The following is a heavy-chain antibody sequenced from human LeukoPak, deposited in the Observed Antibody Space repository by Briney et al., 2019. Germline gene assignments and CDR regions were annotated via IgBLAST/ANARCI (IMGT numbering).Heavy chain of an antibody. Sequence: GSLRLSCAASGFTFSSYGMHWVRQARGKGLEWVAVIWYDGSNKYYADSVKGRFTISRDNSKNTLYLQMNSLRAEDTAVYYCAKGYCSSTSCYYYYYMDVWGKGTTVTVYS. CDR2: IWYDGSNK. D-gene: IGHD2-2*01. CDR3: AKGYCSSTSCYYYYYMDV. V-gene: IGHV3-33*06. CDR1: GFTFSSYG. J-gene: IGHJ6*03.